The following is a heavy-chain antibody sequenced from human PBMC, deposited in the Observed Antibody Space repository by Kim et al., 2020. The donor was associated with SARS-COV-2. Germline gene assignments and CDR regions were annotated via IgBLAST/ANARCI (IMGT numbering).Heavy chain of an antibody. CDR2: ISSNGGST. D-gene: IGHD2-21*02. J-gene: IGHJ1*01. Sequence: WGSLRLSCAASGFTFSSYAMHWVCQAPGKGLEYVSAISSNGGSTYYANSVKGRFTISRDNSKNTLYLQMGSLRAEDMAVYYCCIEHIVVVTAPRSYFQHWGQGTLVTVSS. V-gene: IGHV3-64*01. CDR3: CIEHIVVVTAPRSYFQH. CDR1: GFTFSSYA.